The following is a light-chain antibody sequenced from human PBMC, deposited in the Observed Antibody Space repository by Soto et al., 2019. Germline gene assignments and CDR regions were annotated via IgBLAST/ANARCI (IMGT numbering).Light chain of an antibody. V-gene: IGKV3-11*01. J-gene: IGKJ1*01. CDR3: QQRSNWPRT. CDR1: QSVSSY. Sequence: EIVLTPSAATPSLSPGERATLSCRASQSVSSYLAWYQQKPGQAPRLLIYDASNRATGIPARFSGSGSGTDFTLTISSLEPEDFAVYYCQQRSNWPRTFGQGTKVDIK. CDR2: DAS.